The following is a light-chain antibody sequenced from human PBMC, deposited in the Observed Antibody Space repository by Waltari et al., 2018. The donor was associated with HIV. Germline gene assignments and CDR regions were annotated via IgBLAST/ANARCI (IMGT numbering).Light chain of an antibody. Sequence: QSALTQPRSVSGSPGQSVTISCTGTSSDVGAYNIVSWYQQRPDKAPRLIISHVTERPSGVPDRFSGSKSGNTASLTISGLQAEDEADYHCCSYTASDTWVFGGGTQLTVL. V-gene: IGLV2-11*01. CDR3: CSYTASDTWV. J-gene: IGLJ3*02. CDR2: HVT. CDR1: SSDVGAYNI.